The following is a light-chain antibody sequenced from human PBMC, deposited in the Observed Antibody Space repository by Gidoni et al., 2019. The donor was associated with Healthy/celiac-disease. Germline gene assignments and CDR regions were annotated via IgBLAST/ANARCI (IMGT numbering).Light chain of an antibody. Sequence: IRMTQSPSSFSASTGDRVTITCRASQGISSYLAWYQQKPGKAPKLLIYAASTLQSGVPSRFSGSGSGTDFTLTISCLQSEDFATYYCQQYYSYPPTFGQGTKVEIK. J-gene: IGKJ1*01. V-gene: IGKV1-8*01. CDR1: QGISSY. CDR3: QQYYSYPPT. CDR2: AAS.